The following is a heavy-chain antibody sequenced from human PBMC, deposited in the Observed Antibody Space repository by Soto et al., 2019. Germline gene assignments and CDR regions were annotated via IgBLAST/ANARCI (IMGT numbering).Heavy chain of an antibody. CDR3: ARERAAHWFDP. D-gene: IGHD6-6*01. CDR1: GGSISSGGYY. J-gene: IGHJ5*02. V-gene: IGHV4-31*03. CDR2: IYYSGST. Sequence: SETLSLTCTVSGGSISSGGYYWSWIRQHPGKGLEWIGYIYYSGSTYYNPSLKSRVTISVDTSKNQFSLKLSSVTAADTAVYYCARERAAHWFDPWGQGTLVTVSS.